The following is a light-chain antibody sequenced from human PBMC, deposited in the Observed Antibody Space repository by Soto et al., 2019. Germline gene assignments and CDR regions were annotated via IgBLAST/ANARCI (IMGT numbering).Light chain of an antibody. CDR1: QSISTW. Sequence: DIQMTQSPSTLSASVGDRVTTTAGASQSISTWLAWYQQKPGKAPKLLIYDASSLQSGVPSRFSGHGSGTDFTLTISSLQPDDFATYYCQQYNSYSEAFGQGTKVDIK. V-gene: IGKV1-5*01. CDR3: QQYNSYSEA. CDR2: DAS. J-gene: IGKJ1*01.